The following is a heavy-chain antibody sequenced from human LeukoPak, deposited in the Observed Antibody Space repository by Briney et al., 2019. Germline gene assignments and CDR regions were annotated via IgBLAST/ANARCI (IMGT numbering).Heavy chain of an antibody. D-gene: IGHD3-22*01. J-gene: IGHJ4*02. CDR3: ARDRSHYYDSSGYVD. CDR2: IIPIFGTA. Sequence: SVKVSCKASGGTFSSYAISWVRQAPGQGLEWMGGIIPIFGTANYAQKFQGRVTITADESTSTAYMELSSLRSEDTAVYYRARDRSHYYDSSGYVDWGQGTLVTVSS. V-gene: IGHV1-69*13. CDR1: GGTFSSYA.